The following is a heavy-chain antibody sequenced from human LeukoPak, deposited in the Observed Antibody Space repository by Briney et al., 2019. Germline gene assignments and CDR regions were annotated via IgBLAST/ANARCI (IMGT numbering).Heavy chain of an antibody. CDR2: INNDGSTT. V-gene: IGHV3-74*01. J-gene: IGHJ4*02. Sequence: GGSLRLSCEASGFTFANTWMHWVRQAPGKGLGWVSLINNDGSTTNYADSVKRRFTISRDNAKHTVYLQMNSLSAEDTAVYYCAIGGTYGSGSWGQGTLVTVSS. D-gene: IGHD3-10*01. CDR3: AIGGTYGSGS. CDR1: GFTFANTW.